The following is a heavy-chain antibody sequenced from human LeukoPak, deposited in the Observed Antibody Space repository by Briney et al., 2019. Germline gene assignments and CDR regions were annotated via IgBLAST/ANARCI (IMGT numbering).Heavy chain of an antibody. Sequence: SETLSLTCAVYGGSFSGYYWSWIRQPPGKGLEWIGEINHSGSTNYNPSLKSRVTISVDTSKNQFSLKLSSVTAADTAVYYCASRPRRSFGVANGYFDYWGQGTLVTVSS. V-gene: IGHV4-34*01. CDR2: INHSGST. D-gene: IGHD3-3*01. J-gene: IGHJ4*02. CDR1: GGSFSGYY. CDR3: ASRPRRSFGVANGYFDY.